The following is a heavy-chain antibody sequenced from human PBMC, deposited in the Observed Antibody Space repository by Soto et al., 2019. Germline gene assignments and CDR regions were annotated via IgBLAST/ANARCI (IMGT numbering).Heavy chain of an antibody. CDR2: INPNSGGT. V-gene: IGHV1-2*02. CDR3: ARDQSPSSGWPGMDV. D-gene: IGHD6-19*01. CDR1: GYTFTDYY. Sequence: SVKVSCKASGYTFTDYYMHWVRQAPGQGLEWMGWINPNSGGTNYAQKFQGRVTMTRDTSISTAYMELNRLRSDDTAVYYCARDQSPSSGWPGMDVWGQGTTVTVSS. J-gene: IGHJ6*02.